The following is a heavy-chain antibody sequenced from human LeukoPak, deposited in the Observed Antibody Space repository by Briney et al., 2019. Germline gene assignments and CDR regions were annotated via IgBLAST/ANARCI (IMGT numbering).Heavy chain of an antibody. CDR1: GGTFSIYA. J-gene: IGHJ6*03. CDR2: IIPIFGTA. Sequence: ASVRVSFTASGGTFSIYAISWVRQAPGQGLEWMGRIIPIFGTANYAQKFQGRVTITADKSTSTAYMELSSLISEDTAVYYCARDVPSGHDFWSGPHYYYYMDVWGKGTTVTVSS. D-gene: IGHD3-3*01. CDR3: ARDVPSGHDFWSGPHYYYYMDV. V-gene: IGHV1-69*06.